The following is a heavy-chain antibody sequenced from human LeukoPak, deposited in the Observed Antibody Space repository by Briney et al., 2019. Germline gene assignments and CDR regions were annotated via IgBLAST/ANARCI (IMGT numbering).Heavy chain of an antibody. CDR3: ARGLIGRYTFVY. CDR2: MSPDGNKK. D-gene: IGHD3-10*01. Sequence: GRSLRLSCAASGFTFSDYNMHWVRQAPGKGLDWVALMSPDGNKKYYADSVKGRFTISRDNSKNTVDLQLNSLRAEDTAVYYCARGLIGRYTFVYCGQGTLVTVSS. J-gene: IGHJ4*02. CDR1: GFTFSDYN. V-gene: IGHV3-30-3*01.